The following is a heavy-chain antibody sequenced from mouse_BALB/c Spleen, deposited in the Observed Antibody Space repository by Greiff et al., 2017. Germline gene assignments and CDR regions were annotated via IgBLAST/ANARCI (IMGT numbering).Heavy chain of an antibody. CDR3: ARIYSSSYYAMDY. V-gene: IGHV5-17*02. CDR2: ISSGSSTI. Sequence: EVQLQQPGAGLVQPGGSRKLSCAASGFTFTSSGMHWVRQAPEQGLEWIAYISSGSSTIYYADTVKGRSTISGDNPKNTLFLQMTSLTSEDTAMYYCARIYSSSYYAMDYWGQGTSVTVSS. CDR1: GFTFTSSG. D-gene: IGHD1-1*01. J-gene: IGHJ4*01.